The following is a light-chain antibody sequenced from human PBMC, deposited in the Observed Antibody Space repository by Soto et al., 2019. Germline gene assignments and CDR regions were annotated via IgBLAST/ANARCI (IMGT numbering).Light chain of an antibody. CDR2: AAS. CDR3: QHYGSLPYI. V-gene: IGKV1-33*01. J-gene: IGKJ2*01. CDR1: QDISNH. Sequence: DIQMTQSPSSLSASVGDRVTITCQASQDISNHLNWYQHKPGEAPKLLIYAASNLKTGVPSRFNGRGSGTDFTSTINTLQPEDIAIYYCQHYGSLPYIFGQGTTLEIK.